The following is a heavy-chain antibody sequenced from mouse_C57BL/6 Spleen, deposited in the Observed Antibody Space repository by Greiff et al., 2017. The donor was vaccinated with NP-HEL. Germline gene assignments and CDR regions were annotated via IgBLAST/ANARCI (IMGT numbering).Heavy chain of an antibody. CDR1: GYTFTDYY. CDR2: INPNNGGT. CDR3: ARGLFWDYEEGGRDY. Sequence: EVQLQQSGPELVKPGASVKISCKASGYTFTDYYMNWVKQSHGKSLEWIGDINPNNGGTSYNQKFKGKATLTVDKSSSTAYMELRSLTSEDSAVYYWARGLFWDYEEGGRDYWGQGTTLTVSS. V-gene: IGHV1-26*01. J-gene: IGHJ2*01. D-gene: IGHD2-4*01.